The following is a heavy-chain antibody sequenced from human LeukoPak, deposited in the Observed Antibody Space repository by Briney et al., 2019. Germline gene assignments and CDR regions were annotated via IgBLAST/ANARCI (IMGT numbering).Heavy chain of an antibody. V-gene: IGHV3-23*01. CDR2: ISGSGGST. J-gene: IGHJ4*02. Sequence: PGGSLRLSCAASGFTFSSYAMSWVRQAPGKGLEWVSAISGSGGSTYYADSVKGRFTISRDNSKNTLYLQMNSLRAEDTAVYYCAKDLVGATTGDYFDYWGQGTLVTVSS. CDR3: AKDLVGATTGDYFDY. CDR1: GFTFSSYA. D-gene: IGHD1-26*01.